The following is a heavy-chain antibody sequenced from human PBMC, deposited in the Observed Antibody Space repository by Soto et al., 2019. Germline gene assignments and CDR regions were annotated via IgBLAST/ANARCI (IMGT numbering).Heavy chain of an antibody. Sequence: GGSLRLSCAASGFTFSTYSMHWVRQAPGKGLEFVSAISSNGDITYYANSVEGRFTISRDNSKNSLYLQMNSLRAEDTAVYYCARDYNWGSFDYWGQGTLVTVSS. CDR2: ISSNGDIT. V-gene: IGHV3-64*01. D-gene: IGHD1-1*01. CDR3: ARDYNWGSFDY. J-gene: IGHJ4*02. CDR1: GFTFSTYS.